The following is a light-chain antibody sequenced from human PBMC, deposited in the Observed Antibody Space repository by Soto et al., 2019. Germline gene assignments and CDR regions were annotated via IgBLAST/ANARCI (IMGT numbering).Light chain of an antibody. CDR2: GNT. Sequence: QAVVTQPPSVSGAPGQRVTISCTGSSSDIGAGYDVHWYQQLPGTAPKLLISGNTNRPSGVPDRFSGSKSGTSASLAITGLQAEDEADYYCQSYDTGLSGVFGTGTKLTVL. V-gene: IGLV1-40*01. CDR3: QSYDTGLSGV. J-gene: IGLJ1*01. CDR1: SSDIGAGYD.